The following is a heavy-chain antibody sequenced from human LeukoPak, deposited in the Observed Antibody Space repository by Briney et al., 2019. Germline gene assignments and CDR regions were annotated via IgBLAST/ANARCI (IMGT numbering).Heavy chain of an antibody. CDR1: GYTFTGYY. CDR3: ARSSIPARPDDY. D-gene: IGHD6-6*01. J-gene: IGHJ4*02. V-gene: IGHV1-2*02. CDR2: INPNSGGT. Sequence: GASVKVSCKASGYTFTGYYMHWVRQAPGQGLEWMGWINPNSGGTNYAQKFQGRITMTRDTSISTAYMELSRLRSDDTAVYYCARSSIPARPDDYWGQGTLVTVSS.